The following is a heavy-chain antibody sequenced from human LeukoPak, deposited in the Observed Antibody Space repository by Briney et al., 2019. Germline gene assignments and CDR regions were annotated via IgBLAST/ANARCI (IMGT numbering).Heavy chain of an antibody. J-gene: IGHJ4*02. CDR3: AREAYGNEPFFDH. D-gene: IGHD3-10*01. CDR1: GGSISRGGYY. CDR2: IYYSGRT. V-gene: IGHV4-31*03. Sequence: PSETLSLTCSVSGGSISRGGYYWSWIRQHPGKGLEWIGNIYYSGRTDYTPSLESRVSISVDTSKNQFSLNLASVTAADTAIYFCAREAYGNEPFFDHWGQGTLVTVSS.